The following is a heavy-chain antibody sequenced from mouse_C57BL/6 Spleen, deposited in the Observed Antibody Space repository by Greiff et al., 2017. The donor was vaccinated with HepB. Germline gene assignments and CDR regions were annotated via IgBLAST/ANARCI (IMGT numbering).Heavy chain of an antibody. CDR1: GFTFSDFY. CDR2: SRNKANDYTT. D-gene: IGHD4-1*01. CDR3: ARVTGTGWYFDV. Sequence: EVQVVESGGGLVQSGRSLRLSCATSGFTFSDFYMEWVRQAPGKGLEWIAASRNKANDYTTEYSASVKGRFIVSRDTSQSILYLQMNALRAEDTAIYYCARVTGTGWYFDVWGTGTTVTVSS. J-gene: IGHJ1*03. V-gene: IGHV7-1*01.